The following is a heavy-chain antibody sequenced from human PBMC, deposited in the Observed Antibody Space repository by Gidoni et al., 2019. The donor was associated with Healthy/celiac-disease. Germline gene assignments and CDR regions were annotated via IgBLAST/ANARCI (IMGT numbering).Heavy chain of an antibody. J-gene: IGHJ6*02. CDR2: IWYDGSNK. CDR3: ARDQGDIVVVPAAPEYYGMDV. CDR1: GFTFSSYG. V-gene: IGHV3-33*01. D-gene: IGHD2-2*01. Sequence: QVQLVESGGAVVQPGRSLRLSCAASGFTFSSYGMPWVRQAPGTGLAWVAVIWYDGSNKNYANSVKGRFTISRDNSKNTLYLQMNSLRAEDTAVYYCARDQGDIVVVPAAPEYYGMDVWGQGTTVTVSS.